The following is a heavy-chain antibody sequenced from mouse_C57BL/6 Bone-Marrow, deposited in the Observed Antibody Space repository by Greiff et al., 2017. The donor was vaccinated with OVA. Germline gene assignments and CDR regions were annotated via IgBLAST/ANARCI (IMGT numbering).Heavy chain of an antibody. CDR1: GYSITSGYY. CDR3: ARDRGLLRPFAY. Sequence: EVQLQQSGPGLVKPSQSLSLTCSVTGYSITSGYYWNWIRQFPGNKLEWMGYISYDGSNNYNPSLKNRISITRDTSKNQFFLKLNSVTTEDTATYYCARDRGLLRPFAYWGQGTLVTVSA. V-gene: IGHV3-6*01. J-gene: IGHJ3*01. CDR2: ISYDGSN. D-gene: IGHD1-1*01.